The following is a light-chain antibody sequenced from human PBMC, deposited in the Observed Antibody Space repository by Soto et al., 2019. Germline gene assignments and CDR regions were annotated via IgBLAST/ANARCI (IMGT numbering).Light chain of an antibody. CDR3: HQYGSSSWT. J-gene: IGKJ1*01. CDR2: GVS. Sequence: EIVLTQSPGTLSLSPGERATLSCRASQSVSSTYLAWYQQKPGQAPRLIISGVSRRATDIPDRFSGSGSGTDFTLTISRLEPEDFAVYYCHQYGSSSWTFGQGTKVEIK. V-gene: IGKV3-20*01. CDR1: QSVSSTY.